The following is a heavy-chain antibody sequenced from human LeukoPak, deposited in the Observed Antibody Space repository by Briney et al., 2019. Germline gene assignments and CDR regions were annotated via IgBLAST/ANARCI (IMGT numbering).Heavy chain of an antibody. CDR1: GFTFSSYS. CDR2: ISSSSSYI. D-gene: IGHD6-13*01. Sequence: PGGSLRLSCAASGFTFSSYSMNWVRQAPGKGLEWVSSISSSSSYIYYADSVKGRFTISRDNAKNSLYLQMNSLRAEDTAVYYCASALKRGSAGTLIDYWGQGTLVTVSS. J-gene: IGHJ4*02. CDR3: ASALKRGSAGTLIDY. V-gene: IGHV3-21*01.